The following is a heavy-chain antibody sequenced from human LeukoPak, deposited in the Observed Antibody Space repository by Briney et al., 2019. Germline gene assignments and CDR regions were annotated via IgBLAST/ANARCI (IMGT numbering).Heavy chain of an antibody. Sequence: GGSLRLSCAASGFTFSSSAMHWVRQAPGKGLEWVAVISYDGSNKYYADSVKGRFTISRDNSKNTLYLQMNSLRAEDTAVYYCARNSIAAAGYDYWGQGTLVTVSS. CDR2: ISYDGSNK. J-gene: IGHJ4*02. V-gene: IGHV3-30*04. CDR3: ARNSIAAAGYDY. CDR1: GFTFSSSA. D-gene: IGHD6-13*01.